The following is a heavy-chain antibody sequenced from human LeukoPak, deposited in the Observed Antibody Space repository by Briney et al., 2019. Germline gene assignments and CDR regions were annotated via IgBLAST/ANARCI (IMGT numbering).Heavy chain of an antibody. CDR2: IKQDGSEK. J-gene: IGHJ5*02. D-gene: IGHD5-24*01. CDR1: GFTFSNYW. V-gene: IGHV3-7*05. CDR3: ARASNPWLQLT. Sequence: HPGGSLRLSCAASGFTFSNYWMIWVRQAPGKGLEWVGNIKQDGSEKRYADSVRGRFTISRDNARTSLYLQMNSLRAEDTAVYYCARASNPWLQLTWGQGTLVTVSS.